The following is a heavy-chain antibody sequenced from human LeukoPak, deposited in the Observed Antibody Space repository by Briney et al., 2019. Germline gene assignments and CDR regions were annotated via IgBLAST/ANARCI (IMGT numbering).Heavy chain of an antibody. CDR2: MNPDGSEN. V-gene: IGHV3-7*01. CDR3: ARAYWSRFDY. CDR1: GFTFRDYW. D-gene: IGHD1-1*01. Sequence: HPGGPLRLSCAVSGFTFRDYWMTWVRQAPGKGLEWVANMNPDGSENYYVDSVKGRFTISRDNAKNSLFLQMNSLRPEDTAVYYCARAYWSRFDYWGQGTLVAVSS. J-gene: IGHJ4*02.